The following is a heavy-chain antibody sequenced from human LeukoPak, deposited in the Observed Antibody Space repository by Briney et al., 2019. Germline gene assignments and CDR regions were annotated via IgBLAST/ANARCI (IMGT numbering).Heavy chain of an antibody. CDR1: GFTFDDYA. CDR3: AKGYSYAPGDYFDY. V-gene: IGHV3-9*01. Sequence: GGSLRLSCAASGFTFDDYAMHWVRQAPGKGLEWVSGISWNSGSIGYADSVKGQFTISRDNAKNSLYLQMNSLRAEDTALYYCAKGYSYAPGDYFDYWGQGTLVTVSS. CDR2: ISWNSGSI. J-gene: IGHJ4*02. D-gene: IGHD5-18*01.